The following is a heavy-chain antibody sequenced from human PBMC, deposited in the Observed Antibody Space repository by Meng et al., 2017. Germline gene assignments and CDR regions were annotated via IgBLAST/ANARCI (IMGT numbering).Heavy chain of an antibody. CDR1: VSTFSSYA. J-gene: IGHJ4*02. CDR2: ISDDGTNK. Sequence: LGESGGGVVQPVRFLRLFCATSVSTFSSYAMHWVSHAPGKGLEWVAVISDDGTNKYYADFVKGRLNISRDNYNKTLYLPMNSLRAEDTTVYYCARDHVPIDYWGQGTLVTVSS. V-gene: IGHV3-30*04. CDR3: ARDHVPIDY.